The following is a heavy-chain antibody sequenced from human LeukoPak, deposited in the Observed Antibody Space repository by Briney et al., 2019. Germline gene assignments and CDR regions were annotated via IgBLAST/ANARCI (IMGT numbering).Heavy chain of an antibody. CDR3: ASLLDYGGTRFDY. J-gene: IGHJ4*02. V-gene: IGHV1-69*04. Sequence: ASVKVSCKASGGTFSSYAISWVRQAPGQGLEWMGRIIPILGIANYAQKFQGRVTITADKSTSTAYMEPSSLRSEDTAVYYCASLLDYGGTRFDYWGQGTLVTVSS. CDR1: GGTFSSYA. CDR2: IIPILGIA. D-gene: IGHD4-23*01.